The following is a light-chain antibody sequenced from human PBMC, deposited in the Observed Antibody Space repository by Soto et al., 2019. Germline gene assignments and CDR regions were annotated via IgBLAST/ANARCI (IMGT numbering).Light chain of an antibody. V-gene: IGLV2-14*01. Sequence: QSALTQPASVSGSPGQSITISCTGTSRDVGGYNYVSWYQLHPGKAPKLMVYEVSNRPSGVSNRFSGSKSGNTASLTISGLPAEDEADYYCSSYTSSTAYVFGTGTKVTVL. CDR3: SSYTSSTAYV. CDR1: SRDVGGYNY. J-gene: IGLJ1*01. CDR2: EVS.